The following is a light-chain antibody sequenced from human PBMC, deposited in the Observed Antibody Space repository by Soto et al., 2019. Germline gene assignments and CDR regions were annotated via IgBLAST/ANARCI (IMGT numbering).Light chain of an antibody. J-gene: IGKJ2*01. V-gene: IGKV1-39*01. CDR3: QQSYSTPRT. Sequence: DMQMTQSPSSLSASLGDRVTISCRASQNINSYLNWYQQKPGKAPQVLIYAASSLQSGVPSRFTGSGSGTDFTLTISSMQSEHLGNYYCQQSYSTPRTFGHGTKVDIK. CDR1: QNINSY. CDR2: AAS.